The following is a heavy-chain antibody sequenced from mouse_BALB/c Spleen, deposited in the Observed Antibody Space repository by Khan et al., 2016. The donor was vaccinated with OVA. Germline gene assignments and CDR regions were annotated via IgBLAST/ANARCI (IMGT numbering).Heavy chain of an antibody. V-gene: IGHV1-5*01. Sequence: EVQLQQSGTVLARPGASVKMSCKASGYSFTSYLIHWVKQRPGQGLEWIGDIYPGNSDTTYNQKVKDKAKLTTGTSANTAYMELSSLTNEDYAVYYCARGGYSSFAYWGQGTLVTVSA. CDR2: IYPGNSDT. CDR3: ARGGYSSFAY. CDR1: GYSFTSYL. J-gene: IGHJ3*01. D-gene: IGHD1-3*01.